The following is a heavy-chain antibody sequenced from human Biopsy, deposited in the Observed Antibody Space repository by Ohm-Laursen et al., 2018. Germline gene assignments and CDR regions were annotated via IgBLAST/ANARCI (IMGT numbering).Heavy chain of an antibody. Sequence: SHTLSLTCTVSRYSISNYYWTWIRQSPGKGLDWIVYIYYTGGTNYNPFVKSRVTISVDSSKNQFSLKLNSVTAADTAVYFCAKDSRGGHLNTPLITGKNLDSWGQGILVTVSS. D-gene: IGHD3-16*01. J-gene: IGHJ4*02. CDR1: RYSISNYY. CDR2: IYYTGGT. V-gene: IGHV4-59*01. CDR3: AKDSRGGHLNTPLITGKNLDS.